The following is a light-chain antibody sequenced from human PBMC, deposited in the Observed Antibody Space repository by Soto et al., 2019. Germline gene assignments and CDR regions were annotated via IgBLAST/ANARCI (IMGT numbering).Light chain of an antibody. V-gene: IGKV3-11*01. CDR3: QQRNMWPIT. CDR2: DTS. J-gene: IGKJ5*01. CDR1: QSVNSY. Sequence: EIVLTQSPATLSLSPGERATLSCRASQSVNSYLAWYQQKPGQVPRLLIYDTSNRATGIPARFSGSGSGTDFTLTISSLEPEDSAVYYCQQRNMWPITFGQGTRLEIK.